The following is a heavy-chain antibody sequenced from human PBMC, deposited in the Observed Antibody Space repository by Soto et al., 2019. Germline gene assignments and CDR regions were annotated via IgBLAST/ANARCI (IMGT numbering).Heavy chain of an antibody. J-gene: IGHJ4*02. CDR2: IYYTGST. Sequence: SETLSLTCTVSGGSVTSGNYYWNWIRQPPGKGLEWIGYIYYTGSTNYNPSLGSRVTISVDTSKNQFSLKLSSVTAADTAVYYCARGRIEGGRNFGYWGQGTLVTVSS. V-gene: IGHV4-61*01. CDR3: ARGRIEGGRNFGY. D-gene: IGHD1-26*01. CDR1: GGSVTSGNYY.